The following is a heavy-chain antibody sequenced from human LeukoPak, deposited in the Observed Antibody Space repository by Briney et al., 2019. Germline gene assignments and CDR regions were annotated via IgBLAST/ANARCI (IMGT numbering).Heavy chain of an antibody. D-gene: IGHD3-22*01. J-gene: IGHJ6*03. Sequence: GGSLRLSCAASGFTFSSYWMHWVRQAPGKGLVWVSRINSDGSSTSYADSVKGRFTISRDNAKNSLYLQMNSLRAEDTALYYCAKAGDYYDSSGYSYYYMDVWGKGTTVTISS. CDR1: GFTFSSYW. V-gene: IGHV3-74*01. CDR2: INSDGSST. CDR3: AKAGDYYDSSGYSYYYMDV.